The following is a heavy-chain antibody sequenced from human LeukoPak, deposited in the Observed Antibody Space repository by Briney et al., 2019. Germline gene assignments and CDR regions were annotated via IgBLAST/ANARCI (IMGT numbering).Heavy chain of an antibody. CDR3: ARGEVVTASLPDYLYYYMDV. V-gene: IGHV3-48*03. Sequence: GGSLRLSCAASGFTFSSYEMNWVRQAPGKGLEWVSYISSSGSTIYYADSVKGRFTISRDNAKNSLFLQMNSLRAEDTAVYYCARGEVVTASLPDYLYYYMDVWGKGTTVTISS. J-gene: IGHJ6*03. CDR1: GFTFSSYE. D-gene: IGHD2-21*02. CDR2: ISSSGSTI.